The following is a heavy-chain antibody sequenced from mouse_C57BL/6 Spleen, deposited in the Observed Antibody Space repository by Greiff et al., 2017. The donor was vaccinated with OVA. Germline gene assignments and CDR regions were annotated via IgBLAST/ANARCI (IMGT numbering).Heavy chain of an antibody. J-gene: IGHJ2*01. CDR1: GYAFSSYW. Sequence: QVQLKQSGAELVKPGASVKISCKASGYAFSSYWMNWVKQRPGKGLEWIGQIYPGDGDTNYNEKFKSKATLTVDKSSSTAYMQLSSLTSEDSAVYYCARGSYGYFDYWGQGTTLTVSS. CDR2: IYPGDGDT. CDR3: ARGSYGYFDY. V-gene: IGHV1-80*01. D-gene: IGHD1-1*02.